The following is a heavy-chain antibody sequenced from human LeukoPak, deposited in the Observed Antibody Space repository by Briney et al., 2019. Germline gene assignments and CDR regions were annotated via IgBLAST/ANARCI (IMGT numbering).Heavy chain of an antibody. CDR3: ARGVVVTARYNWFDP. V-gene: IGHV4-34*01. CDR2: INHSGST. CDR1: GGSISSYY. J-gene: IGHJ5*02. Sequence: SETLSLTCTVSGGSISSYYWSWIRQPPGKGLEWIGEINHSGSTNYNPSLKSRVTISVDTSKNQFSLKLSSVTAADTAVYYCARGVVVTARYNWFDPWGQGTLVTVSS. D-gene: IGHD2-21*02.